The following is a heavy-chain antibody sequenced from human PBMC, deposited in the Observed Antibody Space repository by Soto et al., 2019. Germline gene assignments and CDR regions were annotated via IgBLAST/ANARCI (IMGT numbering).Heavy chain of an antibody. J-gene: IGHJ5*02. Sequence: GGSLRLSCVASGFNFSDHYMTWIRQAPGKGLEWVSSISSSGTTKEYADPVKGRFTISRDNAKNSLSLQMNSLRAEDTAVYYCAREGEYWFDPWGQGTLVTVSS. V-gene: IGHV3-11*01. CDR2: ISSSGTTK. D-gene: IGHD3-16*01. CDR1: GFNFSDHY. CDR3: AREGEYWFDP.